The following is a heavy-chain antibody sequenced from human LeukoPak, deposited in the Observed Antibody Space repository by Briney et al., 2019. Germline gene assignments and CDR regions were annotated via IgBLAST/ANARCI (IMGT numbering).Heavy chain of an antibody. Sequence: GGSLRLSCAASGFTFGSYAMSWVRQAPGKGLEWVSVISGSGGSIYYADSVKGRFTISRDNSKNTLYLQMNSLRAEDTAVYYCARARYDYVWYYDYWGQGTLVTVSS. D-gene: IGHD3-16*01. CDR1: GFTFGSYA. V-gene: IGHV3-23*01. J-gene: IGHJ4*02. CDR2: ISGSGGSI. CDR3: ARARYDYVWYYDY.